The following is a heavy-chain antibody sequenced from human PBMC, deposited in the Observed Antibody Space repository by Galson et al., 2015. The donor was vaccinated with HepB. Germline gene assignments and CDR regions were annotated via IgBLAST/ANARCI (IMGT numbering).Heavy chain of an antibody. CDR3: ATGLWGYFDY. D-gene: IGHD2-15*01. Sequence: SLRLSCAASGFTFSNYWMSWVRQAPGKGLEWVANIKEDGSEKFYVDSVKGRFTISRDNAKKSLYLQMNSLRAEDTAVYYCATGLWGYFDYWGQGTLVTVSS. CDR2: IKEDGSEK. CDR1: GFTFSNYW. V-gene: IGHV3-7*03. J-gene: IGHJ4*02.